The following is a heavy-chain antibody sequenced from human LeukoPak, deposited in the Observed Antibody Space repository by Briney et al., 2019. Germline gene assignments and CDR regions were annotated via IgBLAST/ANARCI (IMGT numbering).Heavy chain of an antibody. V-gene: IGHV4-38-2*02. Sequence: PSETLSLTCTVSGYSISSGYYWGWIRQPPGKGLEWIGSFYHSGSTYYNPSLKSRVTISVDTSKNQFSLKLSSVTAADTAVYYCARQTTVTTFQHWGQGTLVTVSS. CDR3: ARQTTVTTFQH. CDR1: GYSISSGYY. J-gene: IGHJ1*01. CDR2: FYHSGST. D-gene: IGHD4-17*01.